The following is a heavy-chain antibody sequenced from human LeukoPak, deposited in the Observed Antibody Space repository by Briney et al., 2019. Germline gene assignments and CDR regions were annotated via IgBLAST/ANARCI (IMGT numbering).Heavy chain of an antibody. J-gene: IGHJ5*02. Sequence: GASLQISCQGSGSLFTNYWIGGGRPLPGKGVEWMGIIYPGDYDTKYSPSLQGQVTITDKKYNTTAYLQWSSLKASDTAMYYCARSEYSYNWFDPWGQGTLVTVSS. CDR1: GSLFTNYW. D-gene: IGHD2/OR15-2a*01. CDR2: IYPGDYDT. V-gene: IGHV5-51*01. CDR3: ARSEYSYNWFDP.